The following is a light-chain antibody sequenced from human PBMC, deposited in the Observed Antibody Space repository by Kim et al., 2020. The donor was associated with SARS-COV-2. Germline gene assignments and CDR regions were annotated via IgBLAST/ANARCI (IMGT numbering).Light chain of an antibody. CDR1: QGISNY. Sequence: ASVGYRVTITCRASQGISNYLAWYQQKPGKVPKLLIYAASTLQSGVPSRFSGSGSGTDFTLTISSLQPEDVATYYCQKYNSAPRTFGEGTKVYIK. J-gene: IGKJ1*01. CDR3: QKYNSAPRT. V-gene: IGKV1-27*01. CDR2: AAS.